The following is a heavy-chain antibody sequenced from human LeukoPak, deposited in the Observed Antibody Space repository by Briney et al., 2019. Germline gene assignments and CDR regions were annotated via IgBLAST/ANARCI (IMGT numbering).Heavy chain of an antibody. Sequence: GGSLRLSCAASGFTFSSYWMSWVRQAPGKGLEWVSSITSSSIYIYYADSVKGRFTISRDNAKNSLYLQTNSLRADDTAVYYCVRVGYSSGWRAPDFDYWGQGTLVTVSS. CDR3: VRVGYSSGWRAPDFDY. CDR1: GFTFSSYW. V-gene: IGHV3-21*01. CDR2: ITSSSIYI. D-gene: IGHD6-19*01. J-gene: IGHJ4*02.